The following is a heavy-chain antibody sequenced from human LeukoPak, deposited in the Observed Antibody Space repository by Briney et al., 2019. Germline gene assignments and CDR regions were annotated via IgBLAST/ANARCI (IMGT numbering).Heavy chain of an antibody. Sequence: PGGSLRLSCAASGSTFSRYWMHWVRQAPGKGLMWVSRISPDGSTTLYADSVKGRFTISRDNAKNTLYLQMNSLGAEDTAVYYCARDLSSVFDYWGQGTLVTVSS. CDR3: ARDLSSVFDY. V-gene: IGHV3-74*03. CDR2: ISPDGSTT. CDR1: GSTFSRYW. D-gene: IGHD3-22*01. J-gene: IGHJ4*02.